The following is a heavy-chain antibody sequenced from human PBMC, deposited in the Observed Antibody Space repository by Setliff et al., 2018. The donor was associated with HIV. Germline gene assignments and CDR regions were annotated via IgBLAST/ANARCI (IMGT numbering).Heavy chain of an antibody. D-gene: IGHD2-15*01. CDR3: ARRAESTTTWFSSWYSYDMDV. V-gene: IGHV4-34*01. Sequence: SETLSLTCAVYGGSFSNYYWSWIRQSPGEGLEWIGEINHGGSTNYNPSLKSRVTMSVDTSKNQFSLQLTSVTAADTAVYFCARRAESTTTWFSSWYSYDMDVWGQGTTVTVSS. J-gene: IGHJ6*02. CDR2: INHGGST. CDR1: GGSFSNYY.